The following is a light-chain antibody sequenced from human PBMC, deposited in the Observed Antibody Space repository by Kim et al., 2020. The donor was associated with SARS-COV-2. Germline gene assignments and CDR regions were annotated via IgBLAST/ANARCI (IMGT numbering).Light chain of an antibody. CDR2: SAS. J-gene: IGKJ1*01. Sequence: ASIGDRVTITCRASQGIRNDLSWYQQRPGKATTLLIHSASISQSGIPSRFGGSGFGTDFTLTISSLQPEDFATYYCLQDCYYPWTFGQGTKVDIK. CDR3: LQDCYYPWT. CDR1: QGIRND. V-gene: IGKV1-6*01.